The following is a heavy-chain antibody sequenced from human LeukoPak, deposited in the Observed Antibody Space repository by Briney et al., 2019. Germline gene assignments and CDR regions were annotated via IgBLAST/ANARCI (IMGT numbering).Heavy chain of an antibody. CDR3: ARARGEYYDSSGYYYLEDY. CDR2: IYSGGST. Sequence: GGSLRLSCAASGFTVSSNYMSWVRQAPGKGLEWVSVIYSGGSTYYADSVKGRFTISRDNSKNTLYLQMNSLRAEDTAVYYCARARGEYYDSSGYYYLEDYWGQGTLVTVSS. CDR1: GFTVSSNY. J-gene: IGHJ4*02. V-gene: IGHV3-66*01. D-gene: IGHD3-22*01.